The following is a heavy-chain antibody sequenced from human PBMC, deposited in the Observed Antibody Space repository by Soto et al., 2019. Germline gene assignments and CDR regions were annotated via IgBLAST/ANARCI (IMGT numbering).Heavy chain of an antibody. J-gene: IGHJ5*02. CDR2: TYYRSKWYN. V-gene: IGHV6-1*01. CDR3: ARDQEYYDILTGYHTWFDP. D-gene: IGHD3-9*01. CDR1: GDSVSSNSAA. Sequence: SQTLSLTCAISGDSVSSNSAAWNWIRQSPSRGLEWLGRTYYRSKWYNDYAVSVKSRITINPDTSKNQFSLQLNSVTPEDTAVYYCARDQEYYDILTGYHTWFDPWGQGTLVTVSS.